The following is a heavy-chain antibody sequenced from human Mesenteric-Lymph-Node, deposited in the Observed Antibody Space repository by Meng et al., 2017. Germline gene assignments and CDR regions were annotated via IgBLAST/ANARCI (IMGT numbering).Heavy chain of an antibody. J-gene: IGHJ4*02. CDR1: GDTFSNYA. D-gene: IGHD6-13*01. CDR2: LVPIFGAS. CDR3: ARDFVAAAGPGVDY. Sequence: SVKVSCKASGDTFSNYAVSWVRQAPGQGLDWMGGLVPIFGASYYAQKFQGRLTVTADESTSTAYMELSSLTSDDTAVYYCARDFVAAAGPGVDYWGQGTLVTVSS. V-gene: IGHV1-69*13.